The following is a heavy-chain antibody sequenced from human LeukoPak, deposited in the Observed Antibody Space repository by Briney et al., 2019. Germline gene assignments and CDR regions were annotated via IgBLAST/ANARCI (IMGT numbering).Heavy chain of an antibody. V-gene: IGHV4-59*08. Sequence: SETLSLTCTVSGDSMSSYYWSWIRQPPGKGLEWIGHIYYSGSTDYNPSLKSRLTISVDTSKNQFSLQLSSVTAADTAVYFCARQNSGARLNVWGQGTRVTVSS. D-gene: IGHD6-25*01. CDR1: GDSMSSYY. CDR3: ARQNSGARLNV. J-gene: IGHJ6*02. CDR2: IYYSGST.